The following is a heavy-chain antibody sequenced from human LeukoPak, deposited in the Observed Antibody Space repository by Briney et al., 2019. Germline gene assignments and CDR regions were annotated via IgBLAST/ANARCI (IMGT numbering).Heavy chain of an antibody. CDR3: ARLGPYSFDY. CDR1: GFTVSSNY. CDR2: IYSGGST. Sequence: GGSLRLSCAASGFTVSSNYMSWVRQAPGKALGWVSVIYSGGSTYYADSVKGRFTISRDNSKNTLFLQMDSLRAEDTAVYYCARLGPYSFDYWGQGTLVTVSS. D-gene: IGHD3-16*01. J-gene: IGHJ4*02. V-gene: IGHV3-53*01.